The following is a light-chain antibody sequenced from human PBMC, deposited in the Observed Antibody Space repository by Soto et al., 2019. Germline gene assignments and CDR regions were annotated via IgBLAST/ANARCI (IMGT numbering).Light chain of an antibody. Sequence: IVITQSPVTMSVSPGERATLSCRASQNISRSLAWYQQKPGQGPRLLIYGTSTRAGGVPARFSGGGSGTEFTLTISSLQPDDFATYYCQQYNSYPWTFGQGTKVDI. V-gene: IGKV3-15*01. CDR3: QQYNSYPWT. CDR1: QNISRS. J-gene: IGKJ1*01. CDR2: GTS.